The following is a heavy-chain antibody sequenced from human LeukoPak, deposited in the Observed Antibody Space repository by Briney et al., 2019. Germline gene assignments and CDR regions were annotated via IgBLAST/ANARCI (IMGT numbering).Heavy chain of an antibody. Sequence: ASVKASCKPSGYTFSSYGINWVRQAPGQGPEWMGWINSYNGDTNYAQKLQGRVTMTTDTSTTTAYMELRGLRSDDTAVYYCARDLGPTSGYYYLAAYWGQGTLVTVSS. CDR2: INSYNGDT. CDR1: GYTFSSYG. CDR3: ARDLGPTSGYYYLAAY. D-gene: IGHD3-22*01. J-gene: IGHJ4*02. V-gene: IGHV1-18*01.